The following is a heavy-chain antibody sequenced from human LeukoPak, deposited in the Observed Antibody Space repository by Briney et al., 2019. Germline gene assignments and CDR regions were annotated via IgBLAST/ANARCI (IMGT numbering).Heavy chain of an antibody. CDR2: INHSGST. D-gene: IGHD3-3*01. J-gene: IGHJ4*02. CDR1: GGSFSGYY. Sequence: SETLSLTCAVYGGSFSGYYWSWIRQPPGKGLEWIGEINHSGSTNYNPSLKSRVTISVDTSKNQFSLKLSSVTAADTAVYYCARLVGDFWSGYWLWGQGTLVTVSS. V-gene: IGHV4-34*01. CDR3: ARLVGDFWSGYWL.